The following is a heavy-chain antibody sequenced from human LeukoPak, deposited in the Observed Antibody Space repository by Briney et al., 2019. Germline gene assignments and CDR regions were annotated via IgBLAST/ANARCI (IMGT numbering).Heavy chain of an antibody. J-gene: IGHJ4*02. CDR3: AKAPKRGSWYFDY. V-gene: IGHV3-30*02. CDR1: GFTFSSSG. CDR2: IRSDGTNK. D-gene: IGHD6-13*01. Sequence: GGSLRLSCAASGFTFSSSGMNWVRQSPGKGLEWVAFIRSDGTNKYYADSVKGRFTISRDNSKNTLYLQMNTLRSEDTAVYYCAKAPKRGSWYFDYWGQGTLVTVSS.